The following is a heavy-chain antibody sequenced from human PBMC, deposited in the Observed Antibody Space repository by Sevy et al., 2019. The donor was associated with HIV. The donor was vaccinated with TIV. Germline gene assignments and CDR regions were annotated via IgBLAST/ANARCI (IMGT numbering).Heavy chain of an antibody. V-gene: IGHV4-39*01. Sequence: SETLSLTCSVSGGSISNGDYYWAWIRLPPGKGLGWIGSCYYNGDTYYNPSLKSRVTVSVDMSKNQFSLRLSSVTAADTAIYYCARHRAHHDYAEPWGQGTLVTVS. CDR1: GGSISNGDYY. CDR3: ARHRAHHDYAEP. J-gene: IGHJ5*02. D-gene: IGHD4-17*01. CDR2: CYYNGDT.